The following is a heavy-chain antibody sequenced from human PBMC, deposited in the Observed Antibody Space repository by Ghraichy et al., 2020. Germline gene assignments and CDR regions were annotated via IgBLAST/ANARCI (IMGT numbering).Heavy chain of an antibody. J-gene: IGHJ6*03. D-gene: IGHD6-19*01. Sequence: SETLSLTCTVSGGSISSSSYYWGWIRQPPGKGLEWIGSIYYSGSTYYNPSLKSRVTISVDTSKNQFSLKLSSVTAADTAVYYCAGSGVSSGWYVGYYYYYMDVWGKGTTVTVSS. CDR2: IYYSGST. CDR1: GGSISSSSYY. CDR3: AGSGVSSGWYVGYYYYYMDV. V-gene: IGHV4-39*01.